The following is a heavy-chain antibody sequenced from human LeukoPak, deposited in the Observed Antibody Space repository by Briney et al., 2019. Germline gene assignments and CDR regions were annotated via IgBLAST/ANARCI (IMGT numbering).Heavy chain of an antibody. CDR1: GESFDGFY. CDR2: INYSGMT. CDR3: AIRLATSRLATATTWFDP. Sequence: PSETLSLTCADYGESFDGFYWKWIRQPPGKGLEWIGEINYSGMTNYNPALMTRVAISADASKRQFPLDLTSVTAADTAVDYCAIRLATSRLATATTWFDPWGQGTLVSVSS. D-gene: IGHD2-2*01. J-gene: IGHJ5*02. V-gene: IGHV4-34*01.